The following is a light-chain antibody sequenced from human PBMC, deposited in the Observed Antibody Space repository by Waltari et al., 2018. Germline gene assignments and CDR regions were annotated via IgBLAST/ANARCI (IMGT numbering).Light chain of an antibody. J-gene: IGLJ2*01. CDR2: EDT. Sequence: SYELTQPPSVSVSPGQTARITCSGAALPKKNGYWYQQKSGQAPVLVIYEDTERPSGIPERFSGSSSGTMATLTISGAQVEDEADYYCYSGDDSGNQEVFGGGTKLTVL. CDR1: ALPKKN. V-gene: IGLV3-10*01. CDR3: YSGDDSGNQEV.